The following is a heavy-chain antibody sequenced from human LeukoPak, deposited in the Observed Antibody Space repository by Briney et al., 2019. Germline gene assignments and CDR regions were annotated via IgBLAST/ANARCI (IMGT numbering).Heavy chain of an antibody. V-gene: IGHV3-48*01. CDR3: ARDDHYNFYYMDV. J-gene: IGHJ6*03. Sequence: GGSLRLSRAASGFIFSTYSMNWVRQAPGKGLEWVSYISSGSNTIYYADSVKGRFTISRDNAENSLYLQMNTLGAEDTAVYYCARDDHYNFYYMDVWGKGTTVTVSS. CDR1: GFIFSTYS. CDR2: ISSGSNTI.